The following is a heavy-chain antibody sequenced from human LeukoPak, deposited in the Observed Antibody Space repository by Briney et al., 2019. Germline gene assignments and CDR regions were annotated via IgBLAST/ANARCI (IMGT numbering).Heavy chain of an antibody. CDR1: GFTFDDYG. CDR3: ARDLPTYYDFWSGYLNWFDP. V-gene: IGHV3-20*04. CDR2: INWNGGST. D-gene: IGHD3-3*01. J-gene: IGHJ5*02. Sequence: GGSLRLSCAASGFTFDDYGMSWVRQAPGKGLEWVSGINWNGGSTGCADSVKGRFTISRDNAKNSLYLQMNSLRAEDTALYYCARDLPTYYDFWSGYLNWFDPWGQGTLVTVSS.